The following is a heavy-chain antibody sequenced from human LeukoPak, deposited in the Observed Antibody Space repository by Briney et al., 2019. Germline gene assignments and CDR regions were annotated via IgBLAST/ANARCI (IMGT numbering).Heavy chain of an antibody. V-gene: IGHV4-31*03. Sequence: SETLSLTCTVSGGSISSGGYYWSWIRQHPGKGLEWIGYIYYSGSAYYNPSLKSRVTISVDTSENQFSLKLSSVTAADTAVYYCARVNYGSATKEDYWGQGTLVTVSS. CDR2: IYYSGSA. D-gene: IGHD3-10*01. CDR1: GGSISSGGYY. CDR3: ARVNYGSATKEDY. J-gene: IGHJ4*02.